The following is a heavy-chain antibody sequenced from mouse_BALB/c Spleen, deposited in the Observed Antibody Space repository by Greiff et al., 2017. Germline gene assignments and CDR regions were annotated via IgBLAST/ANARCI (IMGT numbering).Heavy chain of an antibody. D-gene: IGHD2-4*01. Sequence: DLVKPGASVKLSCKASGYTFTSYWINWIKQRPGQGLEWIGRIAPGSGSTYYNEMFKGKATLTVDTSPSTAYIQLSSLSSEDSAVYFCAIYYDYDGAMDYWGQGTSVTVSS. CDR2: IAPGSGST. CDR3: AIYYDYDGAMDY. CDR1: GYTFTSYW. V-gene: IGHV1S41*01. J-gene: IGHJ4*01.